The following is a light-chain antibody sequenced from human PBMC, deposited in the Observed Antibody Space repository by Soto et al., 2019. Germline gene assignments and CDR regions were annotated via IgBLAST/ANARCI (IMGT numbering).Light chain of an antibody. J-gene: IGKJ1*01. Sequence: EIELTQSPATLSLSPGERATLSCRASQSVSSYLAWYQQKPGQAPRLLIYDASNRATGIPARFRGSGSGTDSTLTISSLEPEDFAVYYCQQRSNLWTFGQGTKVEIK. CDR1: QSVSSY. CDR3: QQRSNLWT. CDR2: DAS. V-gene: IGKV3-11*01.